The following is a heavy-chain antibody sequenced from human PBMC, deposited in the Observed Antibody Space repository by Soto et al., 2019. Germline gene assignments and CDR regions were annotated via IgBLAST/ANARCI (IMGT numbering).Heavy chain of an antibody. CDR3: ARDEWATRAPHVWFDP. CDR2: IYTSGST. V-gene: IGHV4-4*07. CDR1: GGSISSYY. D-gene: IGHD1-26*01. J-gene: IGHJ5*02. Sequence: QVQLQESGPGLVKPSETLSLTCTVSGGSISSYYWSWIRQPAGKGLEWIGRIYTSGSTNYNPSLKSRDTLSVDTSKNQFSLKLSSVTAADTAVYYCARDEWATRAPHVWFDPWGQGTLVTVSS.